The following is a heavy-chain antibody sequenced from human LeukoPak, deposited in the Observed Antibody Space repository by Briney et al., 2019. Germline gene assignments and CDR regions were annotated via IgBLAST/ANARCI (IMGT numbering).Heavy chain of an antibody. CDR3: ARTYCTNSCYPDY. D-gene: IGHD2-8*01. J-gene: IGHJ4*02. CDR1: GGSISSGDYY. CDR2: IYYSGST. Sequence: SQTLSLTCTVSGGSISSGDYYWSWIRQPPGKGLEWIGYIYYSGSTTSYNPSLKSRVTISVETSKNQFSLNLSSMTAADTAVYYCARTYCTNSCYPDYWGQGTLVTVSS. V-gene: IGHV4-30-4*08.